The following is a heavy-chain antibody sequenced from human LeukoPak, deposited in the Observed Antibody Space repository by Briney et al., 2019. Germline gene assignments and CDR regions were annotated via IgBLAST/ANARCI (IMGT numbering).Heavy chain of an antibody. CDR2: INHSGST. J-gene: IGHJ4*02. CDR1: VGSFSGYF. D-gene: IGHD5-24*01. V-gene: IGHV4-34*01. Sequence: SETLSLTCAVYVGSFSGYFWSWIRQSPGKGLEWIGEINHSGSTNYNPSLKSRVTISVDASKNQFSLNLSSVTAADTAVYYCARGRGYNSFDYWGQGTLVTVSS. CDR3: ARGRGYNSFDY.